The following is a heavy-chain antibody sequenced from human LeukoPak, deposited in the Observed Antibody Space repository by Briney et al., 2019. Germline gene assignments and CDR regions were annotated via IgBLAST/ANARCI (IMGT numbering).Heavy chain of an antibody. V-gene: IGHV3-23*01. Sequence: PGGSLRLSCAASGFTFSSFAMTWVRQSPGKGLEWVSSIRGGGAATGYADSVRGRFTIFRDNSKNTLYLQMNSLRAEDSAVYFCGRDPNGDYVGAFESWGQGTLVTVSS. J-gene: IGHJ3*01. CDR3: GRDPNGDYVGAFES. CDR1: GFTFSSFA. D-gene: IGHD4-17*01. CDR2: IRGGGAAT.